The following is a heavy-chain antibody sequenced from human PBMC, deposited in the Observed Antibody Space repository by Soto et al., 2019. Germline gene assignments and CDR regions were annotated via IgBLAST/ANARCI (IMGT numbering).Heavy chain of an antibody. Sequence: VTVSLKAPGGTIKNKAFSWVRQETGQGLEWMGGIIPVFGTTNYAQKFQGRLTITAEEFTSTVYMELSRLRHEDKAVYYCARENGVAVATILYYFDYWG. CDR2: IIPVFGTT. CDR1: GGTIKNKA. V-gene: IGHV1-69*13. J-gene: IGHJ4*01. D-gene: IGHD5-12*01. CDR3: ARENGVAVATILYYFDY.